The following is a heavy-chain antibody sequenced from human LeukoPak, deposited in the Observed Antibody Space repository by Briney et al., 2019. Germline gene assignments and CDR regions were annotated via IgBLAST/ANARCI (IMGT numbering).Heavy chain of an antibody. CDR2: ISYDGSNK. J-gene: IGHJ4*02. CDR1: GFTFSSYA. CDR3: ARVGTYDDY. V-gene: IGHV3-30-3*01. Sequence: PGRSLRLSCAASGFTFSSYAMHWVRQAPGKGLEWVAVISYDGSNKYYADSVKGRFTISRDNSKNTLYLQMNSLRAEDTAVYYCARVGTYDDYWGQGTLVTVSS. D-gene: IGHD5-12*01.